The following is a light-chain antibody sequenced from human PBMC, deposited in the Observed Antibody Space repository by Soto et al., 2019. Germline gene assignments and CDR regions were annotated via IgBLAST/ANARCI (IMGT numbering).Light chain of an antibody. J-gene: IGLJ2*01. Sequence: QSVLTQPPSVSGAPGQRVTISCTGSSSNVGAGYDVHWYQQLPGTAPKLLIYGNNNRPSGVPDRFSGSKSGTSASLANTGLQAEDEADYYCQSYDSALSGTVFGGGTKVTVL. V-gene: IGLV1-40*01. CDR1: SSNVGAGYD. CDR2: GNN. CDR3: QSYDSALSGTV.